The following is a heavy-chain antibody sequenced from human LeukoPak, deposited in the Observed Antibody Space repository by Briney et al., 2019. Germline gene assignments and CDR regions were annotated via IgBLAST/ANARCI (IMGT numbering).Heavy chain of an antibody. CDR2: IYHRGST. CDR3: ARRRSHPDSAFDF. V-gene: IGHV4-38-2*02. J-gene: IGHJ3*01. CDR1: GYSINIGYY. Sequence: SETLSLTCTVSGYSINIGYYWGWIRQSPGKGLEWIGSIYHRGSTYYNPSLKSRVTISVDASKNQFSLSLNSVTAADTAVYYCARRRSHPDSAFDFWGQGTMVTVSS. D-gene: IGHD1-14*01.